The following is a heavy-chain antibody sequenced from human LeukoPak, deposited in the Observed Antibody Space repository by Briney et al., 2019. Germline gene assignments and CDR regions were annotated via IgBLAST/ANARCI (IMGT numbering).Heavy chain of an antibody. CDR1: GFMSSSHG. CDR2: ISGSGGGT. V-gene: IGHV3-23*01. J-gene: IGHJ3*01. CDR3: AKVLGNWDAFDV. Sequence: AGGSLRLSCAASGFMSSSHGMSWVRQAPGKGLEWVSAISGSGGGTFYAGSVKGRFTISRDNTKNTVYLQMNNLRVEDTATYYCAKVLGNWDAFDVWGQGTLVTVSA. D-gene: IGHD1-1*01.